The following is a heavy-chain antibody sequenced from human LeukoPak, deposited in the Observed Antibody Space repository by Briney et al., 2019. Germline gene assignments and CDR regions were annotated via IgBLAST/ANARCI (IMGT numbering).Heavy chain of an antibody. CDR1: GFTVSGNY. CDR2: IYTSGNT. D-gene: IGHD3-22*01. CDR3: ARMVYYYDSSGYNYYFHK. Sequence: GGSLRLSCAASGFTVSGNYMSWVRQAPGKGPEWVSVIYTSGNTYYADSVKGRFTISRDTSKNTLSLQMNGLRAEDTAFYYCARMVYYYDSSGYNYYFHKWGQGTLVTVSS. J-gene: IGHJ4*02. V-gene: IGHV3-66*01.